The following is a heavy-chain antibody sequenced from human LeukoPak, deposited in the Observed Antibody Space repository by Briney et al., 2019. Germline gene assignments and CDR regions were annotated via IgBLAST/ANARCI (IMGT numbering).Heavy chain of an antibody. Sequence: ASVKVSCQASGYTFSAYGITWVRQAPGQGLEWMAWSSGTGYNIEYAPKFQGRVTLTTDTSTITAYMELRSLRSDDTAVYYCARAPSGFTYGPGDHWGQGTLVTVSS. D-gene: IGHD5-18*01. CDR3: ARAPSGFTYGPGDH. CDR1: GYTFSAYG. J-gene: IGHJ4*02. V-gene: IGHV1-18*01. CDR2: SSGTGYNI.